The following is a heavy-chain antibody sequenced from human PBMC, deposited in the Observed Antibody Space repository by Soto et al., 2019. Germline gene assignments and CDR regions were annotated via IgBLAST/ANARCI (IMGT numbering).Heavy chain of an antibody. Sequence: GASVKVSCKASGFTFTSSAVQWVRQARGQRLEWIGWIVVGSGNTNYAQKFQERVTMTTDTSTSTAYMELRSLRSDDTAVYYCARDGKWLPSGHYYGMDVWGQGTTVTVSS. CDR1: GFTFTSSA. J-gene: IGHJ6*02. CDR3: ARDGKWLPSGHYYGMDV. CDR2: IVVGSGNT. V-gene: IGHV1-58*01. D-gene: IGHD5-12*01.